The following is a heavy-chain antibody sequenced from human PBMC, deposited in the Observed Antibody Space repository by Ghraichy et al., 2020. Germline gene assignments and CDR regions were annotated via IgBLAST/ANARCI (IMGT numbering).Heavy chain of an antibody. J-gene: IGHJ2*01. Sequence: SETLSLTCTVSGGSISGSSSYWDWIRQPPGKGLEWIGSIYYSGSTYYNPSLRSRVTISVDTSKNHFSLKLSSVTAADTAVYYCARQGLRPSYWYFDLGPWHPGHCLL. CDR2: IYYSGST. CDR3: ARQGLRPSYWYFDL. CDR1: GGSISGSSSY. D-gene: IGHD5-18*01. V-gene: IGHV4-39*01.